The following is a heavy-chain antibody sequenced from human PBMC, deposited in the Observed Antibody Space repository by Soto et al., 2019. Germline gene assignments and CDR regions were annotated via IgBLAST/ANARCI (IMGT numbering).Heavy chain of an antibody. CDR3: ARSLNIANRPPWGYFYGMDV. V-gene: IGHV3-74*01. CDR2: LNSDGGSK. Sequence: GSLRLSCAGSGFTFSDFWMYWVRQAPGKGLVCPSRLNSDGGSKSYGDSVKGRFTISRDNAKNTLYLQMNSLGAEDTAVYYCARSLNIANRPPWGYFYGMDVWGQGSTVTVSS. J-gene: IGHJ6*02. D-gene: IGHD6-6*01. CDR1: GFTFSDFW.